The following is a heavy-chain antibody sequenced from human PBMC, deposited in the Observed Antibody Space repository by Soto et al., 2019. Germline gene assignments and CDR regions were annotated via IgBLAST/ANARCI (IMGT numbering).Heavy chain of an antibody. D-gene: IGHD2-15*01. CDR2: FDPEDGET. CDR1: GYTLTELS. CDR3: ATVGRIPKGYCSGGSCYSGYYMDV. J-gene: IGHJ6*03. Sequence: ASVKVSCKVSGYTLTELSMHWVRQAPGKGLEWMGGFDPEDGETIYAQKFQGRVTMTEDTSTDTAYMELSSLRSEDTAVYYCATVGRIPKGYCSGGSCYSGYYMDVWGKGTTVTVSS. V-gene: IGHV1-24*01.